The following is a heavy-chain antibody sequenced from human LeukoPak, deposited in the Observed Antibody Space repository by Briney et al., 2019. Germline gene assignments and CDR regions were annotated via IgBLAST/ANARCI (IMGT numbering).Heavy chain of an antibody. CDR1: GYTFTDYY. CDR2: INPNSGGT. Sequence: ASVTVSCKASGYTFTDYYIIWVRQAPGQGPEWMGWINPNSGGTNYAQKFQVRVTMTRDTSISTAYMELSRLRSDDTAVYYCAVAGGDYGDYYFDYWGQGTLVTVSS. CDR3: AVAGGDYGDYYFDY. D-gene: IGHD4-17*01. V-gene: IGHV1-2*02. J-gene: IGHJ4*02.